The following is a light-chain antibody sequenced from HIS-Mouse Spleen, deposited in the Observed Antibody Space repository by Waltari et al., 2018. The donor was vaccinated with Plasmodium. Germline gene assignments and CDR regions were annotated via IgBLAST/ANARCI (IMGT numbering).Light chain of an antibody. CDR1: SSDVGGSHY. V-gene: IGLV2-11*01. Sequence: QSALTQPRSVSGSPGPSVTISCPGTSSDVGGSHYVPWYQQHPGKAPKLMIYDVSKRPSGVPDRFSGSKSGNTASLTISGLQAEDEADYYCCSYAGSYTWVFGGGTKLTVL. CDR3: CSYAGSYTWV. J-gene: IGLJ2*01. CDR2: DVS.